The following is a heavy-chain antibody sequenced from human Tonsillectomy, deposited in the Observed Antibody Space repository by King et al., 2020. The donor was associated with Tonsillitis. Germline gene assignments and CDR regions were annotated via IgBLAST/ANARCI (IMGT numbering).Heavy chain of an antibody. CDR1: GYTFTSYY. Sequence: VQLVESGAEVKKPGASVKVSCKASGYTFTSYYMHWVRQAPGQGLEWMGIINPSGGSTSYAQKFQGRVTMTRDTSTSTVYMELSSLRSEDTAVYYCARIPKFFHDSSGHSKYYFDYWGQGTLVTVSS. V-gene: IGHV1-46*01. D-gene: IGHD3-22*01. CDR3: ARIPKFFHDSSGHSKYYFDY. J-gene: IGHJ4*02. CDR2: INPSGGST.